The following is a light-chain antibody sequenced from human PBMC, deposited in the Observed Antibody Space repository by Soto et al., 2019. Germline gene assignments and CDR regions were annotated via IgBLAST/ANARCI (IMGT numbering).Light chain of an antibody. J-gene: IGKJ1*01. CDR1: QSISSY. V-gene: IGKV1-39*01. CDR3: QQSYITPPT. CDR2: AAS. Sequence: DIQMSQSPSSVSASVGDRVTITCRASQSISSYLNWYQQKPGKAPKLLIYAASSLQSGVPSRFSGSGSGTDFTLTISSLQPEDFATYYCQQSYITPPTFGQGTKVDIK.